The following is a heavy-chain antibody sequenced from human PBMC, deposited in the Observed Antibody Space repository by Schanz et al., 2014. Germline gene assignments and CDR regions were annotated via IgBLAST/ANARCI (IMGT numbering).Heavy chain of an antibody. J-gene: IGHJ4*02. CDR3: ARLDPYCRSGTCSRAFDF. CDR2: LWHDGSKK. V-gene: IGHV3-33*01. Sequence: VHVVESGGGLIQPGGSLRLSCAASGFTFSSYDVFWVRQAPGKGLEWVAILWHDGSKKYYADSVKGRFTISRDSSKNTLFLQMNSLRTEDTAVYYCARLDPYCRSGTCSRAFDFWGQGTLVTVSS. CDR1: GFTFSSYD. D-gene: IGHD2-15*01.